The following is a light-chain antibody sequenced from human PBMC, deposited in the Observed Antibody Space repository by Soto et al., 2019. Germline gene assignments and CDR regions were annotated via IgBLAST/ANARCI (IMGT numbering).Light chain of an antibody. Sequence: DIPMTQSPSTLSASVGDRVTITCRASQSISTWLAWYQQKPGYAPKLLIYDASSLATGVPSRFSGSGSGTDFTLTISSLQPVDFATYYCQQYGSYAKTFGQGTKVEIK. J-gene: IGKJ1*01. V-gene: IGKV1-5*01. CDR3: QQYGSYAKT. CDR2: DAS. CDR1: QSISTW.